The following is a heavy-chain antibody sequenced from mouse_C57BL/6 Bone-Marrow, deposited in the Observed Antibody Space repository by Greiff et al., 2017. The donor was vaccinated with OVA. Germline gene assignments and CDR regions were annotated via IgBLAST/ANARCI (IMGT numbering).Heavy chain of an antibody. CDR3: ASLNWDPDY. CDR1: GFTIKDYY. J-gene: IGHJ2*01. V-gene: IGHV14-2*01. Sequence: EVQLQQSGAELVKPGASVKLSCTASGFTIKDYYMYWVKQRTEQGLEWIGRIDPEDGETTYAPKFQGKATITADTSSNTAYLQLSSLTSEDTAVYYCASLNWDPDYWGQGTTLTVSS. D-gene: IGHD4-1*01. CDR2: IDPEDGET.